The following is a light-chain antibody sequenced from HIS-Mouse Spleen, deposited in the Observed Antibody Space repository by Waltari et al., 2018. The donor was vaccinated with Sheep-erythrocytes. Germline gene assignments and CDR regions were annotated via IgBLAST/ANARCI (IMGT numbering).Light chain of an antibody. CDR3: SSYAGSNNWV. Sequence: QSALTQPPSASGSPGQSVTISRPGTSSDVGGYNYVSWYQQHPGKAPKLMIYEVSKRPSGVPDRFSGSKSGNTASLTVSGLQAEDEADYYCSSYAGSNNWVFGGGTKLTVL. J-gene: IGLJ3*02. V-gene: IGLV2-8*01. CDR2: EVS. CDR1: SSDVGGYNY.